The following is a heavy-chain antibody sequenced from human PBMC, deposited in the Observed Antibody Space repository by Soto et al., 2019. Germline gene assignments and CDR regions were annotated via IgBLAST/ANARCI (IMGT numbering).Heavy chain of an antibody. CDR3: ARGHRFAYGSGSYVDY. CDR1: GGSFSGYY. CDR2: INHSGST. D-gene: IGHD3-10*01. Sequence: QVQLQQWGAGLLKPSETLSLTCAVYGGSFSGYYWSWIRQPPGKGLEWIGEINHSGSTNYNPSLKSRVTISVDTSKNQFSLKLSSVTAADTAVYYCARGHRFAYGSGSYVDYWGQGTLVTVSS. V-gene: IGHV4-34*01. J-gene: IGHJ4*02.